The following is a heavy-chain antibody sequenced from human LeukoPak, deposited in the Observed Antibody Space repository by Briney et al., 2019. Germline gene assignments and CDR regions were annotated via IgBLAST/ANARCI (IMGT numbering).Heavy chain of an antibody. Sequence: PSETLSLTCTVSGGSISSGGYYWSWIRQHPGKGLEWIGYIYYSGSTYYNPSLKSRVTISVDTSKNQFSLKLSSVTAEDTAVYYCATAIPPGSGWSIDYWGQGTLVTVSS. V-gene: IGHV4-31*03. CDR1: GGSISSGGYY. J-gene: IGHJ4*02. CDR3: ATAIPPGSGWSIDY. D-gene: IGHD6-19*01. CDR2: IYYSGST.